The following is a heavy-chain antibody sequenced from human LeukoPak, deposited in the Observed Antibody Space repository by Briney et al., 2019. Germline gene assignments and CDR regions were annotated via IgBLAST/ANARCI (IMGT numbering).Heavy chain of an antibody. CDR3: ARGLGGDILTGSNNWFDP. Sequence: GESLKISCKGSGYSFTSYWIGWVRQMPGKGLEWMGIIYPGDSDTRYSPSFQGQVTISADKSISTAYLQWSSLKASDTAMYYCARGLGGDILTGSNNWFDPWGQGTLVTVSS. V-gene: IGHV5-51*01. CDR1: GYSFTSYW. CDR2: IYPGDSDT. D-gene: IGHD3-9*01. J-gene: IGHJ5*02.